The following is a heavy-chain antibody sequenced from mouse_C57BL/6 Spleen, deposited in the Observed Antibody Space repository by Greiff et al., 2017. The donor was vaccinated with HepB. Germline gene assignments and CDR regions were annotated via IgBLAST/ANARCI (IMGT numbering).Heavy chain of an antibody. CDR1: GFTFSDYY. J-gene: IGHJ2*01. V-gene: IGHV5-16*01. CDR3: ARRSGNYFDY. Sequence: EVQVVESEGGLVQPGSSMKLSCTASGFTFSDYYMAWVRQVPEKGLEWVANINYDGSSTYYLDSLKSRFIISRDNAKNILYLQMSSLKSEDTATYYCARRSGNYFDYWGQGTTLTVSS. D-gene: IGHD1-3*01. CDR2: INYDGSST.